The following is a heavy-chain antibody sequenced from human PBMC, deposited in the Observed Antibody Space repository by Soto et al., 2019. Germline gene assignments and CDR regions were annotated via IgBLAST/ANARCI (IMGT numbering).Heavy chain of an antibody. CDR1: GFSLNSRGVG. D-gene: IGHD3-9*01. Sequence: QITLRESGPALMKPTQTLTLTCTFSGFSLNSRGVGVGWVRQPPGKALEWLAIVYWDDDKRYRPSLRSRLSIRKDTPKTQVVLTLTNTDPVDTATYYCVHRGPVDETGMGFDFWGQGSLVTVSS. J-gene: IGHJ4*02. CDR3: VHRGPVDETGMGFDF. CDR2: VYWDDDK. V-gene: IGHV2-5*02.